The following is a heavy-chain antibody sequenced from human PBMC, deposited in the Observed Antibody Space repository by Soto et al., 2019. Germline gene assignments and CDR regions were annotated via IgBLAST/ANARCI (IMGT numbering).Heavy chain of an antibody. CDR1: GGSFSCYY. CDR3: ARDVTTKVVTSDSDAFDI. CDR2: INHSGST. J-gene: IGHJ3*02. V-gene: IGHV4-34*01. Sequence: PSETLSLTCAVYGGSFSCYYWSWIRQPPGKGLEWIGDINHSGSTNYNPSLKSRVTISVDTSKNQFSLKLSSVTAADTAVYYCARDVTTKVVTSDSDAFDIWGQGTMVTVSS. D-gene: IGHD4-17*01.